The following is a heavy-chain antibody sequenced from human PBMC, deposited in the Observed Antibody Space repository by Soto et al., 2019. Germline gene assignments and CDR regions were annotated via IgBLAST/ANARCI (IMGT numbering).Heavy chain of an antibody. CDR2: VKSKADGGTA. Sequence: EVQLVESGGGLVQPGGSLRLSCAASGFSITNTWMHWVRQAPGKGLEWVGHVKSKADGGTADYAAPVKGRFTVSRDDSKNTQYLQMNSLKMEYTAVYYCNSYPDFWGGHTPLWGQGTLVTVSS. D-gene: IGHD3-3*01. CDR1: GFSITNTW. J-gene: IGHJ4*02. V-gene: IGHV3-15*07. CDR3: NSYPDFWGGHTPL.